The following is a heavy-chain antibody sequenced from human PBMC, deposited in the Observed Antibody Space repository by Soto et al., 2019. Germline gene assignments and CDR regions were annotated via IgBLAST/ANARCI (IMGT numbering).Heavy chain of an antibody. CDR2: ISAYNGNT. D-gene: IGHD3-10*01. CDR3: ARSTSDHSHVYGSHFDY. J-gene: IGHJ4*02. V-gene: IGHV1-18*01. Sequence: SWVRQAPGQGLEWMGWISAYNGNTNYARNLQGRVTMTTDTSTNTAYMEVRGLRSDDTAIYYYARSTSDHSHVYGSHFDYWGQGTLVTVSS.